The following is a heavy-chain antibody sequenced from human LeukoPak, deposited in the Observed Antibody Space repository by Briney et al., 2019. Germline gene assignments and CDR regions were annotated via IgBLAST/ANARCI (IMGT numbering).Heavy chain of an antibody. J-gene: IGHJ4*02. CDR1: GFTFSSYA. Sequence: GGSLRLSCAASGFTFSSYAMTWVRQAPGKGLEWVSTISGSGDATHHADSVKGRFTISRDNSKNTLYLQMNTLRAEDTAVYYCAKVSWMGLLSDDFDYWGQGTLVTVSS. CDR2: ISGSGDAT. D-gene: IGHD1-26*01. V-gene: IGHV3-23*01. CDR3: AKVSWMGLLSDDFDY.